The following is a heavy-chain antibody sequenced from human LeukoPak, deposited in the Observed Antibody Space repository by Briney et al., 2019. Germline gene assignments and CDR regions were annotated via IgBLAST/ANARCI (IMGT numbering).Heavy chain of an antibody. CDR3: AKSGSSPPYYYYGMDV. V-gene: IGHV3-30*18. J-gene: IGHJ6*02. D-gene: IGHD6-13*01. CDR1: GFSFSSYG. CDR2: ISFDGSNE. Sequence: HPGRSLRLPCAASGFSFSSYGMHWVRQAPGKGLEWVAVISFDGSNEYYADSVKGRFTISRDNSKNSLYLHMKSLRAEDTAVYYCAKSGSSPPYYYYGMDVWGQGTTVTVSS.